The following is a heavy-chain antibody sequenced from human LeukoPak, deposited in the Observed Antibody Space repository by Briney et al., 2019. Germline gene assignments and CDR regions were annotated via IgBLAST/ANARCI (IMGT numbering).Heavy chain of an antibody. J-gene: IGHJ5*02. Sequence: ASVKVSCKASGSTFTSYDINWVRQATGQGLEWMGWMNPNSGNTGYAQKFQGRVTMTRNTSISTAYMELSSLRSEDTAVYYCARVPRKYNWFDPWGQGTLVTVSS. CDR3: ARVPRKYNWFDP. D-gene: IGHD1-14*01. V-gene: IGHV1-8*01. CDR1: GSTFTSYD. CDR2: MNPNSGNT.